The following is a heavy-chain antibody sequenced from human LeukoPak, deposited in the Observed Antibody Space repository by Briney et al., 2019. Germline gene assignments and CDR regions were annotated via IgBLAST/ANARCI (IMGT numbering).Heavy chain of an antibody. V-gene: IGHV3-30*18. CDR1: GFTFSSYG. J-gene: IGHJ4*02. CDR2: ISYDGSNK. CDR3: AKAFNGPSIDY. D-gene: IGHD2-8*01. Sequence: PGRSLRLSCAASGFTFSSYGMHWVRQAPGKGLEWGAVISYDGSNKYYADSVKGRFTISRDNSKNTLYLQMNSLRAEDTAVYYCAKAFNGPSIDYWGQGTLATVSS.